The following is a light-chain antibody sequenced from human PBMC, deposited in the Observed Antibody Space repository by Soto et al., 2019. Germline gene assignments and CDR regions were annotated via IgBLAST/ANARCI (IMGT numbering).Light chain of an antibody. Sequence: QSALTQPTSVSGSPGQSITISCTGNHXDIGTYDYVSWYQQHPGRAPRLLIHGVTTRPSGISGRFSASKSGLTASLTISGLQPEDEADYYCSSFTSNRIYVFGPGPKLTVL. V-gene: IGLV2-14*03. CDR3: SSFTSNRIYV. CDR1: HXDIGTYDY. CDR2: GVT. J-gene: IGLJ1*01.